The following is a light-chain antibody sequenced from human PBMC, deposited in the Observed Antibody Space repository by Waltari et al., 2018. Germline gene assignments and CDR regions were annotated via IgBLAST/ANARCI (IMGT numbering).Light chain of an antibody. V-gene: IGLV2-14*03. CDR3: SSYTSTNSLV. Sequence: QSALTQPASVSGSPGQSITFSCTGINSDVGTCDFVSWYQQHPGKVPKLIIYDVTNRPRGVSNLFSGSKSGNTASLTISGLQSEDEADYYCSSYTSTNSLVFGTGTKVTVL. J-gene: IGLJ1*01. CDR2: DVT. CDR1: NSDVGTCDF.